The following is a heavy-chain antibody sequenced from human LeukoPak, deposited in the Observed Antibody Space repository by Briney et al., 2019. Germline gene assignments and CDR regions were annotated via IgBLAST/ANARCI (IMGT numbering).Heavy chain of an antibody. J-gene: IGHJ5*02. Sequence: HPGGSLRLSCAASGFTFSSYWMHWVRQAPGKGLVWVARINVAGSDTTYADSVKGRFTISRDNAKNTLYLQMNSLRAEDTAVYYCARDLDTYDILTGYVSWGQGTLVTVSS. CDR3: ARDLDTYDILTGYVS. CDR2: INVAGSDT. CDR1: GFTFSSYW. V-gene: IGHV3-74*01. D-gene: IGHD3-9*01.